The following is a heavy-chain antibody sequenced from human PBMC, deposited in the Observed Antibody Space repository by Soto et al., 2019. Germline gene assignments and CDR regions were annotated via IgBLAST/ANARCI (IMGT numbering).Heavy chain of an antibody. D-gene: IGHD2-2*02. V-gene: IGHV3-33*01. CDR1: GFTFNPYG. Sequence: QVQLVESGGGVVQPGRSLRLSCAASGFTFNPYGMHWVRQAPGKGLEWVAVLWFDGSNKYYADSVQGRFTISRDNSDNTLYLQMNSLRADDTAVYYCARCNGGPCCYKKFDCWGQGTLVTVSS. CDR2: LWFDGSNK. CDR3: ARCNGGPCCYKKFDC. J-gene: IGHJ4*02.